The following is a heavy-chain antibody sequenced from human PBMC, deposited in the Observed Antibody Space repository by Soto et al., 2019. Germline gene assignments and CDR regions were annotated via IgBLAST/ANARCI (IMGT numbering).Heavy chain of an antibody. V-gene: IGHV4-38-2*02. J-gene: IGHJ4*02. D-gene: IGHD3-22*01. CDR2: IYHSGST. CDR3: ARDPYYYYDSSGYSPANDY. CDR1: GYSISSGYY. Sequence: XETLSLTCAVSGYSISSGYYWGCIRQPPGEGLEWIGSIYHSGSTYYNPSLKSRVTISVDTSKNQFSLKLSSVTAADTAVYYCARDPYYYYDSSGYSPANDYWGQGTLVTVSS.